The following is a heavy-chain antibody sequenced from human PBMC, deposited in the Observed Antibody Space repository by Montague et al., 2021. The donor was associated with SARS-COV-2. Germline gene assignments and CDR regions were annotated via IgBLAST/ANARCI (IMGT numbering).Heavy chain of an antibody. J-gene: IGHJ5*02. CDR1: GGSISSGGYY. Sequence: TLSLTCTVSGGSISSGGYYWSWIRQHPGKGLEWIGYIYYSGSTYYNPSLKSRVTIPVDTSKNQFSLKLSSVTAADTAVYYCARARRGSGSGSYFDILVNWFDPGGQGTLVTVSS. CDR2: IYYSGST. D-gene: IGHD3-10*01. CDR3: ARARRGSGSGSYFDILVNWFDP. V-gene: IGHV4-31*03.